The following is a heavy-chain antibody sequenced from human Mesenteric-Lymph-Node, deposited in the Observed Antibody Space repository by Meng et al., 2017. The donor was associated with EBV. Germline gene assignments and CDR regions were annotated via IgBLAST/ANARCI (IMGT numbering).Heavy chain of an antibody. Sequence: QVQLQQWGAGLLKPSETLSLTCAVYGGSFSGYYWSWIRQPPGKGLEWIGEINHSGSTNYNPSLKSRVTISVDTSKNQFSLKLSSVTAADTAVYYCGRGRTYWYFDLWGRGTLVTGSS. CDR1: GGSFSGYY. CDR2: INHSGST. V-gene: IGHV4-34*01. CDR3: GRGRTYWYFDL. J-gene: IGHJ2*01.